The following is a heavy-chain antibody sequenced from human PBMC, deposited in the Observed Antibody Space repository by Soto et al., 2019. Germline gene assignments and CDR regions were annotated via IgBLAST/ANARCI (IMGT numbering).Heavy chain of an antibody. J-gene: IGHJ4*02. V-gene: IGHV4-59*08. CDR1: GGSISSYY. CDR3: ETVEITMVLEQDFAY. CDR2: IYYSGST. Sequence: PLETLSLTWTVAGGSISSYYWRWIRQPPGKGLEWIGYIYYSGSTNYNPSLKSRVTISVDTSKNQFSLKLSSVTAADTAVYYCETVEITMVLEQDFAYLGQGTLVTVSS. D-gene: IGHD3-10*01.